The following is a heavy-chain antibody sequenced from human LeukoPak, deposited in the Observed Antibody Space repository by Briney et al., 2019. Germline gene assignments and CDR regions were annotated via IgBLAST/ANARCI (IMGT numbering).Heavy chain of an antibody. CDR2: IYYTGST. Sequence: ASETLSLTCTVSGVPIRSYYWTWLRQPPGKGLEWIGHIYYTGSTTYNPSLKSRVTISVDTSKNQFSLKLTSVTAADTAVYYCARGPAAGIDTGHYDYWGQGTLVTVSS. J-gene: IGHJ4*02. CDR3: ARGPAAGIDTGHYDY. D-gene: IGHD6-13*01. CDR1: GVPIRSYY. V-gene: IGHV4-59*01.